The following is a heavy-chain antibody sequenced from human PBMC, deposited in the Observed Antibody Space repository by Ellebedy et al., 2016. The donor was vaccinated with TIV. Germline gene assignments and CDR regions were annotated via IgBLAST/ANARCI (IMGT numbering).Heavy chain of an antibody. CDR2: INAGNGNT. D-gene: IGHD3-22*01. J-gene: IGHJ4*02. CDR3: ARDAGYYDSSGYDSFDF. Sequence: AASVKVSCKASGYIFTSNAMHWVRQAPGQRLEWMGWINAGNGNTKYSQKFQGRVTLSRDTSASTADMELSSLRSEDTAVYYCARDAGYYDSSGYDSFDFWGQGTLVTVSS. CDR1: GYIFTSNA. V-gene: IGHV1-3*01.